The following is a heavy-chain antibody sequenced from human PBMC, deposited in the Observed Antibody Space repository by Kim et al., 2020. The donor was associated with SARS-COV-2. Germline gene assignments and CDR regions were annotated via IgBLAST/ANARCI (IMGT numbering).Heavy chain of an antibody. V-gene: IGHV3-30*18. CDR3: AKDRCCTGRLPSYYYGMDV. J-gene: IGHJ6*02. D-gene: IGHD2-8*01. CDR1: GFTFSTYG. Sequence: GGSLRLSCAASGFTFSTYGMHWVRQAPGKGLEWVAVISYDGSTKYFADSVKGRFTISRDNSKNTLYLQMNSLRAEDTAVYYCAKDRCCTGRLPSYYYGMDVWGLGTTVIVSS. CDR2: ISYDGSTK.